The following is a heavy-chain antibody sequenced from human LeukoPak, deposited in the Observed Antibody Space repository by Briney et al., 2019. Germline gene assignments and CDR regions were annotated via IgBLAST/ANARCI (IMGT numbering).Heavy chain of an antibody. V-gene: IGHV3-30*03. J-gene: IGHJ4*02. CDR2: ISYDGSNK. CDR1: RFTFSSYG. Sequence: PTGGSLRLSCAASRFTFSSYGMHWVRQAPGKGLEWVAVISYDGSNKYYADSVKGRFTISRDNSKNTLYLQMNSLRAEDTAVYYRARVGKIGAAAGYYFDYWGQGTLVTVSS. D-gene: IGHD6-13*01. CDR3: ARVGKIGAAAGYYFDY.